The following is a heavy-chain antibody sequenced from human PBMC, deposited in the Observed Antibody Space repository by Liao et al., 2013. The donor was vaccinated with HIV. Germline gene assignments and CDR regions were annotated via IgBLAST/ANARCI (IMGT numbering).Heavy chain of an antibody. CDR1: GGSISSYY. V-gene: IGHV4-59*01. Sequence: QVQLQESGPGLVKPSETLSLTCTVSGGSISSYYWSWIRQPPGKGLEWIGYIYYSGSTNYNPSLKSRVTISVDTSKNQFSLKLSSVTAADTAVYYCARAHGSYYDSSGYYPNYYYYYYMDVWAKDHGHRLL. J-gene: IGHJ6*03. CDR2: IYYSGST. D-gene: IGHD3-22*01. CDR3: ARAHGSYYDSSGYYPNYYYYYYMDV.